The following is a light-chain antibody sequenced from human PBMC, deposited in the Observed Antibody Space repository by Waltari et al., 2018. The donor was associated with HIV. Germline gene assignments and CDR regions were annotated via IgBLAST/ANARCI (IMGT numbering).Light chain of an antibody. CDR2: CAS. J-gene: IGKJ2*01. CDR1: QSVLYSSHNKNY. V-gene: IGKV4-1*01. CDR3: QQYYSAPYT. Sequence: DIVMTQSPDSLAWSLGETATISCKSSQSVLYSSHNKNYLAWYQQKQGRHPKLHIYCASTQESGVPHRISGSGSGTDFTLTINSRQAEDVAVYSCQQYYSAPYTFGQGTTLESK.